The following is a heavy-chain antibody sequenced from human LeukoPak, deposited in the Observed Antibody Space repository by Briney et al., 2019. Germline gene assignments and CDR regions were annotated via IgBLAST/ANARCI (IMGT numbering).Heavy chain of an antibody. J-gene: IGHJ3*02. V-gene: IGHV7-4-1*02. CDR1: GYTVTSYD. CDR3: ARAAAVCSSTSCRDAFDI. D-gene: IGHD2-2*01. CDR2: INTNTGNP. Sequence: ASVKVSCKASGYTVTSYDINWVRQAPGQGLEWMGWINTNTGNPTYAQGFTGRFVFSLDTSVSTAYLQISSLKAEDTAVYYCARAAAVCSSTSCRDAFDIWGQGTMVTVSS.